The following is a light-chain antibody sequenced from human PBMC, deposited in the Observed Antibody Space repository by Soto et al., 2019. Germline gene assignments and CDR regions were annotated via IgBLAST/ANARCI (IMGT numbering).Light chain of an antibody. CDR1: QTISAW. V-gene: IGKV1-5*01. J-gene: IGKJ1*01. Sequence: DIQMTQSPSTLSGSVGDRVTITCRASQTISAWLAWYQQKPGKAPKLLIYDASNLESGVPSRFSGGGSGTDFTLTISSLQPDDSATYYCQHYETYSSTFGQGTKVDIK. CDR2: DAS. CDR3: QHYETYSST.